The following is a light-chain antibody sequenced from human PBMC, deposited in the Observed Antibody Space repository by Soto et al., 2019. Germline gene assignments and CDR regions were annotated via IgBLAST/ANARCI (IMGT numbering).Light chain of an antibody. Sequence: QLVLTQSPSASASLGASVKLTCTLSSGHSSYAIAWHQQQPEKGPRYLMKLNSDGSHSKGDGIPDRVSGSSSGAERYLTISSLQSEDEADYYCQTWGTGIWVFGGGTKVTVL. V-gene: IGLV4-69*01. J-gene: IGLJ3*02. CDR1: SGHSSYA. CDR2: LNSDGSH. CDR3: QTWGTGIWV.